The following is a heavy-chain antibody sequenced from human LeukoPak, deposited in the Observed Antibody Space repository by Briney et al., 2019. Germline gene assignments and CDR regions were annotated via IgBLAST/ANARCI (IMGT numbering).Heavy chain of an antibody. CDR3: ARETSQKGAHYMDV. J-gene: IGHJ6*03. Sequence: SETLSLTCTVSGGSISTSSYYWGWIRQPPWKGLEWIGSIYHSGRTYYNPSLKSRVTISVHTSKNQFSLKLSSVTAADTAVYYCARETSQKGAHYMDVWGKGTTITISS. D-gene: IGHD3-16*01. V-gene: IGHV4-39*07. CDR1: GGSISTSSYY. CDR2: IYHSGRT.